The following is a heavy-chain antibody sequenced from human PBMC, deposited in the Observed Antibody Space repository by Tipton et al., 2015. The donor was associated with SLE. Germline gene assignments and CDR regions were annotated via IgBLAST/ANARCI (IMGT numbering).Heavy chain of an antibody. V-gene: IGHV1-2*06. CDR3: ARNLGELSWAPGAFDI. J-gene: IGHJ3*02. D-gene: IGHD3-16*02. Sequence: QLVQSGAEVKKPGASVKVSCKASGYTFTGYYMHWVRQAPGQGLEWMGRINPNSGGTNYAQKFQGRVTMTRDTSIRTAYMELRRLRSDDTAVYYCARNLGELSWAPGAFDIWGQGTIVTVSS. CDR2: INPNSGGT. CDR1: GYTFTGYY.